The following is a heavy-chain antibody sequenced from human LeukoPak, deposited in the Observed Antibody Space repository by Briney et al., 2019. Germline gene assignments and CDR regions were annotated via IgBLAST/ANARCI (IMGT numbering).Heavy chain of an antibody. CDR1: GGSISSSSYY. D-gene: IGHD1/OR15-1a*01. CDR3: ARGKQRLYYFDY. Sequence: SETLSLTCTVSGGSISSSSYYCGWIRQPPGKGLEWIGSIYYSGSTYYNPSLKSRVTISVDTSKNQFALKLSSVTAADTAVYYCARGKQRLYYFDYWGQGTLVTVSS. J-gene: IGHJ4*02. CDR2: IYYSGST. V-gene: IGHV4-39*06.